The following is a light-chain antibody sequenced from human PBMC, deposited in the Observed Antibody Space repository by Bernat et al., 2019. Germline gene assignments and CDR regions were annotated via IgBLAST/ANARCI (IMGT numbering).Light chain of an antibody. V-gene: IGLV10-54*01. CDR2: RNN. J-gene: IGLJ3*02. CDR1: SNNVGNQG. Sequence: QAGLTQPPSVSKGLRQTATLTCTGNSNNVGNQGAAWLQQHQVHPPKLLSYRNNNQPSGISERLSASRSGNTASLTITGLQPEDEADYYCSAWDSSLSAWVFGGGTKLTVL. CDR3: SAWDSSLSAWV.